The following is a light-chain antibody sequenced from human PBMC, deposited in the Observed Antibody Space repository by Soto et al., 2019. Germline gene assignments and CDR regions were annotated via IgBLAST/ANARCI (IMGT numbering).Light chain of an antibody. CDR1: SSNIGGNH. J-gene: IGLJ3*02. V-gene: IGLV1-47*01. CDR2: RDN. Sequence: QSVLTQAPSASGTPGRSVTISCSGSSSNIGGNHVYWYQQHPRVAPKLLIYRDNQQPSWVADRCSGSKSVTTASLPTSGLRSEDEDDYYCATWDDGLNGAVFGGGTKLTVL. CDR3: ATWDDGLNGAV.